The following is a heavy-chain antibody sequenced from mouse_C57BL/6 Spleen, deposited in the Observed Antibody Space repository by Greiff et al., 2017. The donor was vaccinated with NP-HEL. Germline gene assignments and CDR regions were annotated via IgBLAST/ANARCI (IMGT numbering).Heavy chain of an antibody. J-gene: IGHJ2*01. D-gene: IGHD1-1*01. CDR2: IDPENGDT. CDR1: GFNIKDDY. V-gene: IGHV14-4*01. Sequence: VQLKQSGAELVRPGASVKLSCTASGFNIKDDYMHWVKQRPEQGLEWIGWIDPENGDTEYASKFQGKATITADTSSNTAYLQLSSLTSEDTAVYYCTTGVTTVADYWGQGTTLTVSS. CDR3: TTGVTTVADY.